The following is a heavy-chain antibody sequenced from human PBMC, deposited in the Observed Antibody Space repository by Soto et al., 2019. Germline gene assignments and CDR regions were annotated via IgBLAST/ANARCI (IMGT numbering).Heavy chain of an antibody. D-gene: IGHD2-8*02. V-gene: IGHV1-18*01. Sequence: QVQLLQSGGEVKKPGASVKVSCNCSDHTFTYYGINWVRRAPGQGLEWMGWISGYNGNTKYSEKFQDRVTMSADTSMRTAFMEMRSLTSDDTAVYFCAATGGHYFGLDVWGQGTTVTVSS. CDR1: DHTFTYYG. CDR2: ISGYNGNT. J-gene: IGHJ6*02. CDR3: AATGGHYFGLDV.